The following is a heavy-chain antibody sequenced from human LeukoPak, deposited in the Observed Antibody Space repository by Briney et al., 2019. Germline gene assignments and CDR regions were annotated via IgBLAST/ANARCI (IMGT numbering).Heavy chain of an antibody. CDR2: INQDGSEK. Sequence: GGSLRLSCAASGFTFSSCWMSWVRQAPGKGLEWVATINQDGSEKYYVDSVKGRFTFSRDNAKNSLSLQMNSLRAEDTAVYYCARGYSSSPNWFDPWGQGTLVTVSS. J-gene: IGHJ5*02. CDR1: GFTFSSCW. V-gene: IGHV3-7*04. CDR3: ARGYSSSPNWFDP. D-gene: IGHD6-13*01.